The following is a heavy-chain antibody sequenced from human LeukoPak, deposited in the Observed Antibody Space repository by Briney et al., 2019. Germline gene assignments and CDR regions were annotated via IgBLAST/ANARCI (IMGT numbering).Heavy chain of an antibody. CDR1: GYTFTSYG. D-gene: IGHD3-9*01. CDR2: ISADNGNT. CDR3: ARIPLSRTRDFVWLLLLGHWYFDL. V-gene: IGHV1-18*01. J-gene: IGHJ2*01. Sequence: ASVKVSCKASGYTFTSYGISWVRQAPGQGLEWVGWISADNGNTNYAQKLQGRVTMTTDTSTSTAYMELRSLRSDDTAVYYCARIPLSRTRDFVWLLLLGHWYFDLWGRGTLVTVSS.